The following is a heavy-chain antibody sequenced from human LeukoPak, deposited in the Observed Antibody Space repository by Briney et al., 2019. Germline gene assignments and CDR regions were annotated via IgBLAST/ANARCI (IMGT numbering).Heavy chain of an antibody. CDR3: ARDRIAVAGIFDY. CDR2: IWYDGRNK. J-gene: IGHJ4*02. CDR1: GCTFRSYG. D-gene: IGHD6-19*01. Sequence: PGGSLTLSCAASGCTFRSYGMHWVRQAPGKGQEWVAVIWYDGRNKYYADSVKGRFTISRDNSNNTLYLQMNSLRAEDTAVYYCARDRIAVAGIFDYWGQGTLVTVSS. V-gene: IGHV3-30*19.